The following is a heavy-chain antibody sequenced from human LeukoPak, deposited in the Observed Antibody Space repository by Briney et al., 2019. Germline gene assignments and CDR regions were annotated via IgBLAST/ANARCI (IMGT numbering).Heavy chain of an antibody. CDR1: GFTFSSYW. CDR3: ARVRKYSGYYSWYFDL. Sequence: GGSLRLSCAASGFTFSSYWMSWVRQAPGKGLEWVASIKEDGSEKYYVDSVKGRFTISRDNAKNSVYLQMNSLRAEDTAVYYCARVRKYSGYYSWYFDLWGRGTLVTVSS. D-gene: IGHD5-12*01. J-gene: IGHJ2*01. V-gene: IGHV3-7*01. CDR2: IKEDGSEK.